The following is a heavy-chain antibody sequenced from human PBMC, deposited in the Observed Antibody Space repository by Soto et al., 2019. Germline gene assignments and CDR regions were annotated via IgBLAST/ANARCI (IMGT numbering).Heavy chain of an antibody. CDR3: AKAEDAASYPYHYGMDV. CDR1: GFTFSTYG. V-gene: IGHV3-30*18. Sequence: GGSLRLSCAASGFTFSTYGMHWVRQAPGKGLEWVAVISFDGNNEYYADSVKGRFTSSRDNSKNTLYLQMNSLRAEDTALYYCAKAEDAASYPYHYGMDVWGQGTTVTVSS. CDR2: ISFDGNNE. J-gene: IGHJ6*02.